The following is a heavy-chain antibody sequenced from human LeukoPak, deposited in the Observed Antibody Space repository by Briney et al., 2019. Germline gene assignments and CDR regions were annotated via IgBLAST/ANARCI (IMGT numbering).Heavy chain of an antibody. CDR2: IYSDGST. D-gene: IGHD6-13*01. CDR3: ATTGYSSRNY. V-gene: IGHV3-53*01. Sequence: PGGSLRLSCAASGLTVRNNYMSWVRQSPGKGLEWVSVIYSDGSTYYEDSVKGRFTISRDTSKNTLSLQMSSLRVEDTAVYYCATTGYSSRNYWGQGTLVTVSS. CDR1: GLTVRNNY. J-gene: IGHJ4*02.